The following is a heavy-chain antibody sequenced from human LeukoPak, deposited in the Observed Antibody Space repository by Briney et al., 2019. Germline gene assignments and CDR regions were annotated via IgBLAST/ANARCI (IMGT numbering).Heavy chain of an antibody. Sequence: SETLSLTCTVSGDSIIGSYWSWIRQAPGKGLEWIGYIYYSVDTDYNPSLKSRVFISVDMSKKQFSLRLISMTTADAAVYYCAKTRYYDSSGYNPTYYFDYWGQGILVTVPS. J-gene: IGHJ4*02. V-gene: IGHV4-59*01. CDR1: GDSIIGSY. CDR2: IYYSVDT. CDR3: AKTRYYDSSGYNPTYYFDY. D-gene: IGHD3-22*01.